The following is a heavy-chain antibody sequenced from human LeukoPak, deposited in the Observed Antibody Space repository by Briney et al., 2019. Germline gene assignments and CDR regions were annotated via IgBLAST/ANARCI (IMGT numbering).Heavy chain of an antibody. CDR2: IYYSGST. J-gene: IGHJ6*02. D-gene: IGHD4-17*01. V-gene: IGHV4-59*01. CDR1: GGSISSYY. CDR3: ARAYGVHCGMDV. Sequence: SETLSLTCTVSGGSISSYYWSWIRQPPGKGLEWIGYIYYSGSTNYNPSLKSRVTISVDTSKNQFSLKLSSVTAADTAVYYCARAYGVHCGMDVWGQGTTVTVSS.